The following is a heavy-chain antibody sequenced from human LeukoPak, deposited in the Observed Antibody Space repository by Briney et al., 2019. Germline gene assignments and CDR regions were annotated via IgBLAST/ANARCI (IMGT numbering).Heavy chain of an antibody. CDR1: GGSFSGHY. J-gene: IGHJ4*02. Sequence: SETLSLTCAVYGGSFSGHYWSWIRQPPGKGLEWIGEINHSGSTNYNPSLKSRVTISVDTSKNQFSLKLSSVTAADTAVYYCARGLSAIVHWGQGTLVTVSS. CDR3: ARGLSAIVH. CDR2: INHSGST. V-gene: IGHV4-34*01. D-gene: IGHD2-21*02.